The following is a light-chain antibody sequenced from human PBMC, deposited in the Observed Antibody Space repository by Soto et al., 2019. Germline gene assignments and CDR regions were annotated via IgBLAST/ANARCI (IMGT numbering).Light chain of an antibody. Sequence: QSVLTQPRSVSGSPGQSVTISCTGTSSDIGGYNYVSWYQQHPGKAPKLMIYDVSKRPSGVPDRFSGSKSGNTASLTISGLQADHEADYYCCSYAGRYTPYVFGTGTKLTVL. CDR1: SSDIGGYNY. CDR2: DVS. CDR3: CSYAGRYTPYV. J-gene: IGLJ1*01. V-gene: IGLV2-11*01.